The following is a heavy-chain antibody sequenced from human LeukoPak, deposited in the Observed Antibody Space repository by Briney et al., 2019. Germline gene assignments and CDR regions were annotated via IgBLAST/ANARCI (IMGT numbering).Heavy chain of an antibody. J-gene: IGHJ4*02. CDR3: VRDFSLTRLERPFDY. V-gene: IGHV3-7*01. Sequence: GGSLRLSCAASGFTFSSYWMTWVRQAPGTGLEWVANIKRDGSERYYVDSVKSRFTISRDNAKNSLYLQMNSLRAEDTAVYYCVRDFSLTRLERPFDYWGQGTLVTVSS. D-gene: IGHD1-1*01. CDR1: GFTFSSYW. CDR2: IKRDGSER.